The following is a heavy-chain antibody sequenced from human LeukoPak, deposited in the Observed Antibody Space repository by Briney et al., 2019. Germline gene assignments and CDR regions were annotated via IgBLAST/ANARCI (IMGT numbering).Heavy chain of an antibody. Sequence: GGSLSLSCSASGFTFSIYAMHWVRQAPGEGLEYVLAFSSNGGSTYYGDSVKGRFTTSRDNSKNTVSLQMSSLRAEHTAVYYCVKSASNYGANWFDPWGQGTLVTVSS. CDR2: FSSNGGST. CDR3: VKSASNYGANWFDP. D-gene: IGHD4/OR15-4a*01. CDR1: GFTFSIYA. V-gene: IGHV3-64D*09. J-gene: IGHJ5*02.